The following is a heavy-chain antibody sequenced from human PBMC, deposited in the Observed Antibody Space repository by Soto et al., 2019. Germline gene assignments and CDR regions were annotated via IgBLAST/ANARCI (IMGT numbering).Heavy chain of an antibody. Sequence: QVQLQQWGAGLLKPSETLSLTCAVYGGSFSGYYWNWIRQPPGKGLEWIGEINHSGSTNYNPSLKXRVTISVDTSKHQFSLKLSSVTAADTAVYYCARGWGRIFDYWGQGTLVTVSS. CDR2: INHSGST. CDR1: GGSFSGYY. D-gene: IGHD7-27*01. CDR3: ARGWGRIFDY. J-gene: IGHJ4*02. V-gene: IGHV4-34*01.